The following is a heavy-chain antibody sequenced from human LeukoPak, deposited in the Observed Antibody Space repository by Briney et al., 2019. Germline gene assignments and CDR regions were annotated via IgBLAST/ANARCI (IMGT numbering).Heavy chain of an antibody. CDR2: IRYDGSNK. V-gene: IGHV3-30*02. D-gene: IGHD3-22*01. CDR3: ARHPGYYDSSGYRYYYYYVDV. J-gene: IGHJ6*03. Sequence: GGSLRLSCAASGFTFSSYGMHWVRQAPGKGLEWVAFIRYDGSNKYYADSVKGRFTISRDNSKNTLYLQMNSLRAEDTAVYYCARHPGYYDSSGYRYYYYYVDVWGKGTTVTISS. CDR1: GFTFSSYG.